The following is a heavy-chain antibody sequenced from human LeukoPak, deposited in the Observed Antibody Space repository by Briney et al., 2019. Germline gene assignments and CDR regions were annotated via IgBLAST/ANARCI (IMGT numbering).Heavy chain of an antibody. CDR3: ARGPLLWFGELVEDY. D-gene: IGHD3-10*01. J-gene: IGHJ4*02. CDR2: ISSSSSTI. Sequence: GGSLRLSCAASGFTFSSYSMNWVRQAPGKGLEWVSYISSSSSTIYYADSVKGRFTISRDNAKNSLYLQMNSLRAEDTAVYYCARGPLLWFGELVEDYWGQGTLVTVSS. V-gene: IGHV3-48*04. CDR1: GFTFSSYS.